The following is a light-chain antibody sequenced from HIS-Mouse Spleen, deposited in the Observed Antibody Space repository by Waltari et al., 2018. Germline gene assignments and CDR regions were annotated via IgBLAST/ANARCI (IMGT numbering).Light chain of an antibody. V-gene: IGLV2-14*01. J-gene: IGLJ1*01. Sequence: QSALTQPASVSGSPGQSITISCTGTSSDVGGYNYVSWYQQHPGKAPKPIIYDVSNRPSGVSTRFSGSKSGNTASLTISGLQAEDEADYYCSSYTSSSTFFGTGTKVTVL. CDR1: SSDVGGYNY. CDR3: SSYTSSSTF. CDR2: DVS.